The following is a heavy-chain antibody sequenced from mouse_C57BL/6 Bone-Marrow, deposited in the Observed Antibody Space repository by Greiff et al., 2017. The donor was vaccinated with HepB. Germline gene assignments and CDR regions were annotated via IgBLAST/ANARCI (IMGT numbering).Heavy chain of an antibody. CDR3: ARGGYFDV. J-gene: IGHJ1*03. V-gene: IGHV3-6*01. Sequence: EVQLQESGPGLVKPSQSLSLTCSVPGYSITSGYYWNWIRQFPGNKLEWMGYISYDGSNNYNPSLKNRISITRDTSKNQFFLKLNSVTTEDTATYYCARGGYFDVWGTGTTVTVSS. CDR1: GYSITSGYY. CDR2: ISYDGSN.